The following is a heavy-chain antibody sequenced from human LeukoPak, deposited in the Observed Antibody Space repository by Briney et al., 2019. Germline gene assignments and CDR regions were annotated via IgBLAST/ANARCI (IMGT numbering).Heavy chain of an antibody. Sequence: PGGSLRLSCAASGFTFRSYWMHWVRQAPGKGLVWVSRINSDGSSTSYADSVKGRFTISRDNAKNTLYLQMNSLRAEDTAVYYCARRRAAAGNWFDPWGQGTLVTVSS. CDR3: ARRRAAAGNWFDP. V-gene: IGHV3-74*01. D-gene: IGHD6-13*01. J-gene: IGHJ5*02. CDR2: INSDGSST. CDR1: GFTFRSYW.